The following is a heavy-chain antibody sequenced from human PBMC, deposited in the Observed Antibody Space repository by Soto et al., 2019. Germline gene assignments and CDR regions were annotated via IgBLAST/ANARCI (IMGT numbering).Heavy chain of an antibody. Sequence: ASVKVSCKVSGYTLTELSMHWVRQAPGKGLEWMGGFDPEDGETIYAQKFQGRVTMTEDTSTDTAYMELSSLRSEDTAVYYCATGYYYDSSGYYYVPYFDYWGQGTLVTVSS. CDR3: ATGYYYDSSGYYYVPYFDY. J-gene: IGHJ4*02. CDR1: GYTLTELS. D-gene: IGHD3-22*01. V-gene: IGHV1-24*01. CDR2: FDPEDGET.